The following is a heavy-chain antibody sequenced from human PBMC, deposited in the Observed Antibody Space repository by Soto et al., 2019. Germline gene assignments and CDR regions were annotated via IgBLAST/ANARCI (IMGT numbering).Heavy chain of an antibody. V-gene: IGHV3-11*06. J-gene: IGHJ4*02. D-gene: IGHD6-13*01. CDR2: ISSSSSYT. CDR1: GFTFSDYY. Sequence: GGSRRLSCAASGFTFSDYYMSWIRQAPGKGLEWVSYISSSSSYTNYADSVKGRFTISRDNAKNSLYLQMNSLRAEDTAVYYCARVLAAALDYWGQGTLVTVSS. CDR3: ARVLAAALDY.